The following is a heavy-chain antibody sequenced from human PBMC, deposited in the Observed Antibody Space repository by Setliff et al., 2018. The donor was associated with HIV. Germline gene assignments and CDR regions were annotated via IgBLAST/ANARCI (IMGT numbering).Heavy chain of an antibody. Sequence: SETLSLTCTVSGGSISSYYWSWIRQPPGEGLEWIGYIFYSGSTNYNPSLKSRVTMSVDTSKKQFSLNLSSVTAADTGVYYCARDVYSYGRFYFDYWGQGTLVTVSS. D-gene: IGHD5-18*01. CDR1: GGSISSYY. V-gene: IGHV4-59*12. J-gene: IGHJ4*02. CDR3: ARDVYSYGRFYFDY. CDR2: IFYSGST.